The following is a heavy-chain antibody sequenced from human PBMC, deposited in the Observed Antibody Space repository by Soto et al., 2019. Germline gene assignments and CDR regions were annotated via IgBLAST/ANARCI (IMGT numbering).Heavy chain of an antibody. J-gene: IGHJ3*02. CDR3: AKVLGDYYDSSGYYFAFDI. D-gene: IGHD3-22*01. Sequence: GGSLRLSCAASGFTFSSYAMSWVRQAPGKGLEWVSATSGSGGSTYYADSVKGRFTISRDNSKNTLYLQMNSLRAEDTAVYYCAKVLGDYYDSSGYYFAFDIWGQGTMVTVSS. V-gene: IGHV3-23*01. CDR2: TSGSGGST. CDR1: GFTFSSYA.